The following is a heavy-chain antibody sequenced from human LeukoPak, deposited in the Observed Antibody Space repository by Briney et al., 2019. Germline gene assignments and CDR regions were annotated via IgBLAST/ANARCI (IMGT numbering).Heavy chain of an antibody. D-gene: IGHD5-18*01. CDR1: GYTFTCYY. CDR2: INPNSGGT. Sequence: GASVKVSCKASGYTFTCYYMHWVRQAPGQGLEWMGWINPNSGGTNYAQKFQGRVTMTRDTSISTAYMELSRLRSDDTAVYYCARVGYSYGYYYYYVDVWGKGTTVTVSS. J-gene: IGHJ6*03. V-gene: IGHV1-2*02. CDR3: ARVGYSYGYYYYYVDV.